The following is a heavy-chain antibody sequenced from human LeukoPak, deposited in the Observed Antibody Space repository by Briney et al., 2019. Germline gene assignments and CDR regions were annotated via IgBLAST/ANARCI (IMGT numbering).Heavy chain of an antibody. CDR3: ARDRNWYFDL. J-gene: IGHJ2*01. CDR1: GGSISSGSYY. CDR2: IYTSGST. V-gene: IGHV4-61*02. Sequence: SETLSLTCTVSGGSISSGSYYWSWIRQPVGKGLEWIGRIYTSGSTNYNPSLKSRVTISVDTSKNQFSLKLSSVTAADTAVYYCARDRNWYFDLWGRGTLVTVSS.